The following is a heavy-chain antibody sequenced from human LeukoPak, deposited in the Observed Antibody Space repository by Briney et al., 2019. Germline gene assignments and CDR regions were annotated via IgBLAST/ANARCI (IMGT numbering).Heavy chain of an antibody. V-gene: IGHV4-31*03. CDR1: GGSISSGGYY. J-gene: IGHJ3*02. CDR3: ARVGVYYYDSSGYPLRPDAFDI. CDR2: IYYSGST. D-gene: IGHD3-22*01. Sequence: SETLSLTCTVSGGSISSGGYYWSWIRQHPGKGLERLGDIYYSGSTYYNPSLKSRVTMSVDTSKNQFSLKLSSVTAADTAVYYCARVGVYYYDSSGYPLRPDAFDIWGQGTMVTVSS.